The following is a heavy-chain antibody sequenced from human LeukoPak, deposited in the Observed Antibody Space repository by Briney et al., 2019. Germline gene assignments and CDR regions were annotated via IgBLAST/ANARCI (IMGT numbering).Heavy chain of an antibody. J-gene: IGHJ6*02. CDR3: ARDGEPRYWGSGYYYGMDV. CDR1: GFSFSTYA. CDR2: ISGSAGST. Sequence: PGRSLRLSCAASGFSFSTYAMNWVCQAPGKGLEWVSSISGSAGSTYYADSVKGRFTISRDNSKNTLSLQMNSLRADDTAVYYCARDGEPRYWGSGYYYGMDVWGQGTTVTVSS. V-gene: IGHV3-23*01. D-gene: IGHD7-27*01.